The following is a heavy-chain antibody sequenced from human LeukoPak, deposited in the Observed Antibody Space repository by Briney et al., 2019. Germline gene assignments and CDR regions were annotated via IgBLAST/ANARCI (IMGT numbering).Heavy chain of an antibody. Sequence: GGSLRLSCAASGFTFSSDAMSWVRQAPGKGLEWVSGISGSGGSTYYADSVKGRFTISRDNSKNTLFLQMNSLRAEDAAVYYRAQVRYYDILTGSWGYFDYWGQGTLVTVSS. CDR1: GFTFSSDA. J-gene: IGHJ4*02. CDR3: AQVRYYDILTGSWGYFDY. CDR2: ISGSGGST. V-gene: IGHV3-23*01. D-gene: IGHD3-9*01.